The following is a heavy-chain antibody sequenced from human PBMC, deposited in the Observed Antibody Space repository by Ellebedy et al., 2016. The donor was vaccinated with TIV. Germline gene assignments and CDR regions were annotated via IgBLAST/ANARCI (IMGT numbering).Heavy chain of an antibody. J-gene: IGHJ4*02. CDR2: INHSGST. CDR1: GGSFSGYY. D-gene: IGHD1-26*01. CDR3: ARGFLGAIDY. V-gene: IGHV4-34*01. Sequence: SETLSLXCAVYGGSFSGYYWSWIRQPPGKGLEWIGEINHSGSTNYNPSLKSRVTISVDTSKNQFSLKLSSVTAADTAVYYCARGFLGAIDYWGQGTLVTVSS.